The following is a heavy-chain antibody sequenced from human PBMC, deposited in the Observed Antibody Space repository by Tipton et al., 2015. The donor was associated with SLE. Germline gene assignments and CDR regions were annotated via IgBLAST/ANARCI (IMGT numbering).Heavy chain of an antibody. J-gene: IGHJ3*02. CDR3: ARAPQWDPPTFDI. CDR1: GYTLSDYD. CDR2: ISTYNANT. D-gene: IGHD1-26*01. V-gene: IGHV1-18*01. Sequence: QLVQSGAEVKKPGASVKVSCKASGYTLSDYDITWVRLAPGQGLEWMGWISTYNANTNYAQKLQGRVTMTTDTSTSTAFMDLRSLRSDDTAVYYCARAPQWDPPTFDIWGQGTMVTVSS.